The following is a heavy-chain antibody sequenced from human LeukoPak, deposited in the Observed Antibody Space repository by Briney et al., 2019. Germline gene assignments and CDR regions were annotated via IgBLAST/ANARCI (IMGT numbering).Heavy chain of an antibody. V-gene: IGHV3-74*01. CDR1: GFTFSSYW. CDR3: ARHHLTSGATDVFDI. Sequence: RGSLRLSCAASGFTFSSYWVHWVRQAPGKGLVWVSRINTDGSSTSYADSVKGRFTISRDNAKNTLYLQMNSLRAEDTAVYYCARHHLTSGATDVFDIWGQGTVVTVSS. CDR2: INTDGSST. J-gene: IGHJ3*02. D-gene: IGHD1-26*01.